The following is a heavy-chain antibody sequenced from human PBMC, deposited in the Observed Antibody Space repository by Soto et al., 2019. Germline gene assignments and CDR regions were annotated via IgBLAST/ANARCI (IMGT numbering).Heavy chain of an antibody. CDR1: GGSLSSYY. J-gene: IGHJ4*02. CDR2: MYNSGSA. V-gene: IGHV4-59*08. Sequence: PSETLSLTCTVSGGSLSSYYWSWIRQPPGKGLEWDGYMYNSGSANYNPSRKSRVTISVDMSQNQFSLKLTSVTAADTAVYYCARHGAIYSNSWYDFDYWGQGTLVTVSS. CDR3: ARHGAIYSNSWYDFDY. D-gene: IGHD5-18*01.